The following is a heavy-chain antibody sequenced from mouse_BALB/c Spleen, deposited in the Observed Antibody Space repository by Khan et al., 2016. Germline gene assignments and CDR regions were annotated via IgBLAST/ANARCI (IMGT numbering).Heavy chain of an antibody. CDR1: GFDFSRYW. V-gene: IGHV4-1*02. D-gene: IGHD1-2*01. J-gene: IGHJ2*01. Sequence: EVKLLESGGGLVQPGGSLKLSCAASGFDFSRYWMSWVRQAPGKGLEWIGEINPDSSTINYTPSLKDKFIISRDNAKNTLYLQMSKVRSEDSALYYCARLHYYGYMNYWGQGTTLTVSS. CDR2: INPDSSTI. CDR3: ARLHYYGYMNY.